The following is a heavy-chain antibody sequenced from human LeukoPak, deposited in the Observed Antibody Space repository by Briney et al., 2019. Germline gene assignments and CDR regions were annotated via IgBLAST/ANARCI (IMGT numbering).Heavy chain of an antibody. V-gene: IGHV4-34*01. J-gene: IGHJ4*02. CDR1: GGSFSGYY. D-gene: IGHD5-24*01. CDR3: ARVSGYNLIDY. Sequence: SETLSLTCAVYGGSFSGYYWSWIRQPPGKGLEWIGEINHSGSTNYNPSLKSRVTISVDTSKNQFSLKLTSVTAADTAMYYCARVSGYNLIDYWGQGTLVTVSS. CDR2: INHSGST.